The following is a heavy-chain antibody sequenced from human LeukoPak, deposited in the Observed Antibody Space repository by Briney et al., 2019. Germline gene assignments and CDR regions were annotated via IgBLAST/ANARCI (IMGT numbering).Heavy chain of an antibody. V-gene: IGHV1-2*02. D-gene: IGHD3-22*01. Sequence: GASVKVSCKASGNTFTGYYMHWVRQAPGQGLEWMGWINPNSGGTNYAQKFQGRVTMTRDTSISTTYMELDRLRSDDTAVYYCARSAYYDSTGSDYWGQGTLVTVSS. CDR2: INPNSGGT. CDR3: ARSAYYDSTGSDY. CDR1: GNTFTGYY. J-gene: IGHJ4*02.